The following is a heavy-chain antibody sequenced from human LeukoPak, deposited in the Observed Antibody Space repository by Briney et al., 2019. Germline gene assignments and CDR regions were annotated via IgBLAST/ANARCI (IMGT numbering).Heavy chain of an antibody. J-gene: IGHJ4*02. CDR1: GYTFTNYG. CDR2: ISAYNGNT. D-gene: IGHD6-13*01. CDR3: ARDRRQQPFDY. Sequence: ASVKVSCKASGYTFTNYGLSWVRQAPGQGLEWMGRISAYNGNTNYAQKLQGRVTMTTDTSTSTAYMELRSLKSDDTAVYYCARDRRQQPFDYWGQGTLVTVSS. V-gene: IGHV1-18*01.